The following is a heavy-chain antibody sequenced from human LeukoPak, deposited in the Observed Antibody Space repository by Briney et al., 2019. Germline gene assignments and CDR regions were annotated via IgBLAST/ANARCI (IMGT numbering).Heavy chain of an antibody. CDR1: GYTFTNYY. CDR2: INPAGGST. V-gene: IGHV1-46*01. CDR3: ARDALD. Sequence: ASVKVSCKASGYTFTNYYIHWVRQAPGQGLEWMRIINPAGGSTSYAQKFQGRVTLTRDTSTSTVYMELNSLTYEDTAVYYCARDALDWGQGTLVTVSS. D-gene: IGHD6-13*01. J-gene: IGHJ4*02.